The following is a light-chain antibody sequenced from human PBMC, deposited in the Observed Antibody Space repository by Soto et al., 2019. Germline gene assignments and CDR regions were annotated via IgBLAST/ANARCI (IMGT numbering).Light chain of an antibody. Sequence: QSALTQAPSASGTPGQRVTISCSGSGSNIGRNPVNWYQQLPGTAPNLLIYKNNQRPSGVPDRFSGSKSGPSASLAISGLQSEDEADYYCAAWDDSLESVLFGGGTKLTVL. V-gene: IGLV1-44*01. J-gene: IGLJ2*01. CDR1: GSNIGRNP. CDR3: AAWDDSLESVL. CDR2: KNN.